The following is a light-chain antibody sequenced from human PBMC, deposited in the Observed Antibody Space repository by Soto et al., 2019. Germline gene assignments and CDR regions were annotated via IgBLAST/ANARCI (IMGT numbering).Light chain of an antibody. V-gene: IGLV2-23*02. CDR3: CSYSGSSTYF. Sequence: QSPLTQPASVSGSPGQSITISCTGASSDVGNYNLVSWYQHHPGKAPKLMIYEVTKRPSGVSNRFSGSKSGNTASLTISGLQAEDEADYYCCSYSGSSTYFFGTGTKVTV. CDR1: SSDVGNYNL. J-gene: IGLJ1*01. CDR2: EVT.